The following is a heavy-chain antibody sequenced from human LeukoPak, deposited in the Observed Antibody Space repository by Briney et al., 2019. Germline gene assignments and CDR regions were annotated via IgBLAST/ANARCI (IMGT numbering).Heavy chain of an antibody. CDR1: GFTVSSNY. J-gene: IGHJ4*02. CDR2: IYSGGST. CDR3: ARVITMARYFDY. D-gene: IGHD3-10*01. V-gene: IGHV3-53*01. Sequence: GGSLRLSCAASGFTVSSNYMSWVRQAPGKGLVWVSVIYSGGSTYYADSVKGRFTISRDNSKNTLYLQMNSLRAEDTAVYYCARVITMARYFDYWGQGTLVTVSS.